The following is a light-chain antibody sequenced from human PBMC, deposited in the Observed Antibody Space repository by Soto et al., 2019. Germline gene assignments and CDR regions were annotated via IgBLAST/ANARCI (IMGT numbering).Light chain of an antibody. CDR1: TSDDGGYSY. CDR2: DVS. Sequence: QSVLTQPRSVSGSPGQSVTISCTGTTSDDGGYSYVSWYQQHPGKAPKVMIYDVSKRPSGVPDRFSGSKSGNTASLTISGLQADDEADYYCCSYRGTYSWVFGGGTQLTVL. J-gene: IGLJ3*02. CDR3: CSYRGTYSWV. V-gene: IGLV2-11*01.